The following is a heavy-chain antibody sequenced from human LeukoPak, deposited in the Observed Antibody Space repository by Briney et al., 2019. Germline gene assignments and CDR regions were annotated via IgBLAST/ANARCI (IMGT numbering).Heavy chain of an antibody. CDR3: ARGDSYGLDS. CDR2: ISPDGSST. CDR1: GFTFGTYW. V-gene: IGHV3-74*01. Sequence: PGGSLRLSCAASGFTFGTYWMHWVRQAPGKGLEWVSRISPDGSSTTYADSVEGRFTISRDNAKTSQYLQMNSLRVEDTAVYYCARGDSYGLDSWGQGTLVTVSS. D-gene: IGHD5-18*01. J-gene: IGHJ4*02.